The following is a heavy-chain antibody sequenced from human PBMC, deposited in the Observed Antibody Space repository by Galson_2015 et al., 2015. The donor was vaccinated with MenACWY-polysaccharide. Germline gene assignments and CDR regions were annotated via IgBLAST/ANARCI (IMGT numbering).Heavy chain of an antibody. D-gene: IGHD1-1*01. J-gene: IGHJ6*02. Sequence: SLRLSCAASGFTFSTYAMNWVRQAPGKGLEWVSGISDGGGGTYYADSVKGRFTISRDNSKTMLYLQMNSLRAEDTAVYYCAKGGWNLLRVYCGMGVWGQGTTVSVSS. CDR1: GFTFSTYA. CDR3: AKGGWNLLRVYCGMGV. CDR2: ISDGGGGT. V-gene: IGHV3-23*01.